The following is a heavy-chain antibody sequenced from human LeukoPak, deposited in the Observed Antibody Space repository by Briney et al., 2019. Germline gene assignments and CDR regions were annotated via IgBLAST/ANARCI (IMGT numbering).Heavy chain of an antibody. CDR2: IYGSGTI. D-gene: IGHD4-11*01. Sequence: SETLSLTCTVSGGSISRSYWSWLRQPAGKGPEWIGRIYGSGTITYNPSLESRVTMSVDTSKNQFSGKMRAVTAADTAFYYCARSEVKDYSRFWGQGILVTVSS. V-gene: IGHV4-4*07. J-gene: IGHJ4*02. CDR1: GGSISRSY. CDR3: ARSEVKDYSRF.